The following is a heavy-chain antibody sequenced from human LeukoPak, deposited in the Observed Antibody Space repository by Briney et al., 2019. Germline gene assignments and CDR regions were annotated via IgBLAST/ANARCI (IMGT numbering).Heavy chain of an antibody. CDR3: AREYSSSWYTARLYFDY. Sequence: GGSLRLSCAASGFTFSSYWMSWVRQAPGKGLEWVANIKQDGSEKYYVDSVKGRFTISRDNAKNSLYLQMNSLRAEDTAVYYCAREYSSSWYTARLYFDYWGQGTLVTVSS. J-gene: IGHJ4*02. D-gene: IGHD6-13*01. V-gene: IGHV3-7*01. CDR2: IKQDGSEK. CDR1: GFTFSSYW.